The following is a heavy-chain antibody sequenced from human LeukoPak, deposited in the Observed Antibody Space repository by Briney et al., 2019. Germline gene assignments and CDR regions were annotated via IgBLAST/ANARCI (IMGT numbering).Heavy chain of an antibody. CDR2: ISAYNGNT. J-gene: IGHJ4*02. Sequence: ASVKVSCKASGYTFTSYGISWXXXXXXXXXXXXXXISAYNGNTNYAQKLQGRVTMTTDTSTSTAYMELRSLRSDDTAVYYCARANYGDYVVNDYWGQGTLVTVSS. V-gene: IGHV1-18*01. CDR1: GYTFTSYG. D-gene: IGHD4-17*01. CDR3: ARANYGDYVVNDY.